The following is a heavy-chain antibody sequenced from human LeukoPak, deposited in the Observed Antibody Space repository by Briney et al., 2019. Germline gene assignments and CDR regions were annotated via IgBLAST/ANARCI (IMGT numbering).Heavy chain of an antibody. CDR2: ISYDGSKK. D-gene: IGHD6-13*01. Sequence: PGGSLRLSCAAPALTVSSYAIGSARQAPGKGLEWVAVISYDGSKKYYAHSVRGRFTSSRDNSKNTLYMLMNSLRAEDTAVYYCAKILDIAAAGTDYYYYCGMDVWGQGTTVTVSS. V-gene: IGHV3-30*18. CDR3: AKILDIAAAGTDYYYYCGMDV. CDR1: ALTVSSYA. J-gene: IGHJ6*02.